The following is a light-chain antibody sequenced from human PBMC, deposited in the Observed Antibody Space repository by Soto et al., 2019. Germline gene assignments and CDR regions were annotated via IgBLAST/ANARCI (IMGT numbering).Light chain of an antibody. V-gene: IGKV3-15*01. Sequence: EVVMTQSPATLSVTAGERATLSCRASQSISSNLAWYQQKPGQDPRLLIYGASTRASGISARFSGSGSGTDFTLTISSLQSVDFAVYYCQQYDNWPPWTFGQGTKVEIK. CDR2: GAS. J-gene: IGKJ1*01. CDR1: QSISSN. CDR3: QQYDNWPPWT.